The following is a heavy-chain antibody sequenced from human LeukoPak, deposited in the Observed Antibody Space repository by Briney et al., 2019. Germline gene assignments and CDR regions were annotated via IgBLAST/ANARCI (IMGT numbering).Heavy chain of an antibody. CDR1: GFTLSSYA. CDR3: AKDLDSTTAGYYLDY. V-gene: IGHV3-23*01. Sequence: GGSLRLSCTASGFTLSSYAMNWVRQAPGKGLEWISDISAGGTCTYYADSVKGRFTIFRDNSRNTLYLQMNSLRADDTAVYYCAKDLDSTTAGYYLDYWGQGNLVTVSS. D-gene: IGHD1-26*01. CDR2: ISAGGTCT. J-gene: IGHJ4*02.